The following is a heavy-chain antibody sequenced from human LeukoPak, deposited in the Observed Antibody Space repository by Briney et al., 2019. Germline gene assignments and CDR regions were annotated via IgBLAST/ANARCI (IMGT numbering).Heavy chain of an antibody. V-gene: IGHV4-61*01. Sequence: SETLSLTCTVSGGSVSSGSYYWSWIRQPPGKGLEWIGYIYYSGSTNYNPSLKSRVTILVDTSKNQFSLKLSSVTAADTAVYYCARVPERYCSGGSCSVYWGQGTLVTVSS. CDR1: GGSVSSGSYY. J-gene: IGHJ4*02. CDR2: IYYSGST. D-gene: IGHD2-15*01. CDR3: ARVPERYCSGGSCSVY.